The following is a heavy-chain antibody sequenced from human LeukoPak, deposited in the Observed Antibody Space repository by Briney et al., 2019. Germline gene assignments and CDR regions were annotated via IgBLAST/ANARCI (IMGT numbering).Heavy chain of an antibody. CDR1: GYTFTGYY. CDR3: ARSGIGYFDWYPDWLDP. CDR2: ISAYSGAT. J-gene: IGHJ5*02. Sequence: ASVKVSCKASGYTFTGYYMHWVRQAPGQGLEWMGWISAYSGATNYAQKLQGRVTMTTDTSTSTAYMELRSLRSDDTAVYYCARSGIGYFDWYPDWLDPWGQGTLVTVSS. V-gene: IGHV1-18*04. D-gene: IGHD3-9*01.